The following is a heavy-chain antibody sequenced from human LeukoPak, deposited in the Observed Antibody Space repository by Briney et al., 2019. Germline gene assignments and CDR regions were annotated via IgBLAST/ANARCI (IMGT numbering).Heavy chain of an antibody. CDR1: GXSMSSNY. D-gene: IGHD6-19*01. Sequence: SETLSLTCNVSGXSMSSNYWSWIRQPPGKGQEWIGYIYHSGNTNYSPSLESRVTMSVDESKDQFSLRVHFVSAADTAVYYCASTRRAAVAGRFDSWGQGTLVTVSS. V-gene: IGHV4-4*09. CDR2: IYHSGNT. J-gene: IGHJ4*02. CDR3: ASTRRAAVAGRFDS.